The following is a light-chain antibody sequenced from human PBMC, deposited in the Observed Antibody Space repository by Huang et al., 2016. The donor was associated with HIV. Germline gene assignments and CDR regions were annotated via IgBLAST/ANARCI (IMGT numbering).Light chain of an antibody. CDR3: QQYSDWPPLT. Sequence: EIEMTQSPATLSVSPGERATLSCRASHSVDSELAWYQQKPGQAPRLLIYDASTRATGISAKFNVTGSGTEFILSITNLQSEDFAVYYCQQYSDWPPLTFGGGTKVEI. V-gene: IGKV3-15*01. CDR2: DAS. J-gene: IGKJ4*01. CDR1: HSVDSE.